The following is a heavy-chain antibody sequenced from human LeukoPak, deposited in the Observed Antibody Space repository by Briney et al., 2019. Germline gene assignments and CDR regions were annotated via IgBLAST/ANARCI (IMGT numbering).Heavy chain of an antibody. V-gene: IGHV4-59*01. Sequence: SETLSLTCTVSGGSPSSYYWTWIRQPPGKGLEWIGYIYYSGSTNYNPSLKSRVTISVDTSKNQFSLKLSSVTVADTAVYYCARGLKFYDILTAYYTFPYFDYWGQGALVTVSS. J-gene: IGHJ4*02. CDR2: IYYSGST. CDR3: ARGLKFYDILTAYYTFPYFDY. CDR1: GGSPSSYY. D-gene: IGHD3-9*01.